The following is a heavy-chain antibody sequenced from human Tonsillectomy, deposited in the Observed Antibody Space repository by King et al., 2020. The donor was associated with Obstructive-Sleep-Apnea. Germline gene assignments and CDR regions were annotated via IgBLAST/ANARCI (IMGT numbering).Heavy chain of an antibody. V-gene: IGHV3-11*01. CDR1: GFIFSDYY. CDR2: ISSSGSTI. J-gene: IGHJ2*01. CDR3: ARGMVRGVQTWYFDL. D-gene: IGHD3-10*01. Sequence: VQLVQSGGGLVKPGGSLRLSCAASGFIFSDYYMSWIRQAPGKGLEWVSYISSSGSTIHYVDSVKGRFTISRDNAKNSLYLQMNSLRAEDTAVYYCARGMVRGVQTWYFDLWGRGTLITVSS.